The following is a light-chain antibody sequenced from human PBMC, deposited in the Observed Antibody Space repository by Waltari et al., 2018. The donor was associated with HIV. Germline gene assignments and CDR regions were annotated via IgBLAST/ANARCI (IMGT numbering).Light chain of an antibody. CDR2: EGS. CDR3: CSYAGSSTLV. Sequence: QSALTQPASVSGSPGQSITISCTGTSSDVGSYNIFSWYQQNPGKAPKLMIYEGSKRPSGVSNRFSGSKSGNTASLTISGLQAEDEADYYCCSYAGSSTLVFGGGTKLTVL. CDR1: SSDVGSYNI. V-gene: IGLV2-23*01. J-gene: IGLJ3*02.